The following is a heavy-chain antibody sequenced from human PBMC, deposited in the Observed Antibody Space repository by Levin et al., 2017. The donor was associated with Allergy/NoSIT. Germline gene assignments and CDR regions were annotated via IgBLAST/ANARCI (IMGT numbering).Heavy chain of an antibody. J-gene: IGHJ6*02. CDR3: ARDRKPWYSYGGMDV. D-gene: IGHD5-18*01. V-gene: IGHV3-30-3*01. CDR1: GFTFSSYA. CDR2: ISYDGSNK. Sequence: GGSLRLSCAASGFTFSSYAMHWVRQAPGKGLEWVAVISYDGSNKYYADSVKGRFTISRDNSKNTLYLQMNSLRAEDTAVYYCARDRKPWYSYGGMDVWGQGTTVTVSS.